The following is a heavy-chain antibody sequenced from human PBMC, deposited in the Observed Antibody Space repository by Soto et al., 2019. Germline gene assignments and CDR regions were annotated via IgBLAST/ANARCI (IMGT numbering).Heavy chain of an antibody. Sequence: EVQLLESGGGMVEPRGSLKLSCAASGFSFGTYVMNWVRQAPGKGLEWVSGNSGSGGRVYSADSVKGRFTISRDNSRNTLYLQMNSLRAEDTAIYYCAMTRLYDTGTNDYHRDALDIWGQGTQVTVSS. D-gene: IGHD3-22*01. V-gene: IGHV3-23*01. CDR2: NSGSGGRV. J-gene: IGHJ3*02. CDR3: AMTRLYDTGTNDYHRDALDI. CDR1: GFSFGTYV.